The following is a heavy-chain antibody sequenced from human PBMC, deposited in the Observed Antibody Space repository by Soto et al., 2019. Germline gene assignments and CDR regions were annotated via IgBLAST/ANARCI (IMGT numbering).Heavy chain of an antibody. CDR2: TYYRSKWYN. D-gene: IGHD6-19*01. CDR3: ARETPSGWGSGWRMDV. J-gene: IGHJ6*04. Sequence: LPSLSLTCAISGDSVSSNSAAWNWIRQSPSRGLEWLGRTYYRSKWYNDYAVSVKSRITINPDTSKNQFSLQLNSVTPEDTAVYYCARETPSGWGSGWRMDVWGKGTTVTVSS. CDR1: GDSVSSNSAA. V-gene: IGHV6-1*01.